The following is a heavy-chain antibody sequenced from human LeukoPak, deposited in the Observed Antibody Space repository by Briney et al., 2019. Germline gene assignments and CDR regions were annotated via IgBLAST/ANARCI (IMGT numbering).Heavy chain of an antibody. D-gene: IGHD6-19*01. CDR1: GYPFTAFI. CDR2: FHPENGET. CDR3: ATIKVAPAIAVAAHLGHYFDH. J-gene: IGHJ4*02. Sequence: ASVTVSCKVSGYPFTAFIIHWVRQSPGKGLEWMGGFHPENGETAYAQNFQGRVTMTEDTSTDTAYMDLSGLRSDDTAVYYCATIKVAPAIAVAAHLGHYFDHWGQGTLVTVSS. V-gene: IGHV1-24*01.